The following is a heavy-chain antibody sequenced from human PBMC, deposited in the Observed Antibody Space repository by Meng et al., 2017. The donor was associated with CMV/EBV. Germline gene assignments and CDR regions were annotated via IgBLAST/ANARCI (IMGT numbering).Heavy chain of an antibody. Sequence: QQWGAGMVKLSETLAPTCAVFGGSFSGYYWSWIRQPPGKGLEWIGEINHSGSTNYNPSLKSRVTISVDTSKNQFSLKLSSVTAADTAVYYCASSLTYPDYWGQGTLVTVSS. J-gene: IGHJ4*02. D-gene: IGHD2-15*01. CDR2: INHSGST. V-gene: IGHV4-34*01. CDR1: GGSFSGYY. CDR3: ASSLTYPDY.